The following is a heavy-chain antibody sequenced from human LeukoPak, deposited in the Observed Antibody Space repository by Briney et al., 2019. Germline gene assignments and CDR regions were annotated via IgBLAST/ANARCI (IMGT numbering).Heavy chain of an antibody. V-gene: IGHV1-69*05. J-gene: IGHJ1*01. Sequence: GASVKVSCKASGGTFSSYAISWVRQAPGQGLEWMGGIIPIFGTANYAQKFQGRVTMTRDTSISTAYMELSRLRSDDTAVYYCARGYCGGDCPAEYFQHWGQGTLVTVSS. D-gene: IGHD2-21*02. CDR1: GGTFSSYA. CDR3: ARGYCGGDCPAEYFQH. CDR2: IIPIFGTA.